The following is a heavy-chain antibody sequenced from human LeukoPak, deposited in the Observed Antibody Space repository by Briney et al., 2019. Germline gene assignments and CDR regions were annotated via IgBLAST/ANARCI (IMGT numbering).Heavy chain of an antibody. Sequence: PGGSLRLSCAASGFTFSSYAMHWVRQAPGKGLEWVAVISYDGSNKYYADSVKGRFTISRDNSKNTLYLQMNSLRAEDTAVYYCARERLNSSSWYHWFDPWGQGTLVTVSS. V-gene: IGHV3-30*04. D-gene: IGHD6-13*01. CDR2: ISYDGSNK. CDR1: GFTFSSYA. J-gene: IGHJ5*02. CDR3: ARERLNSSSWYHWFDP.